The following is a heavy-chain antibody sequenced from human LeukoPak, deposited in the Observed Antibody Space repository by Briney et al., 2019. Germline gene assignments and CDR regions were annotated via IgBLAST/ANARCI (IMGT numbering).Heavy chain of an antibody. Sequence: GGSLRLSCAASGFTFSSYAMSWVRQAPGKGLEWVSAISGSGGSTYYADSVKGRFTISRDNSKNTLYLQMNGLRAEDTAVYYCAKDRITGYSSGQGYYYYGMDVWGQGTTVTVSS. CDR1: GFTFSSYA. V-gene: IGHV3-23*01. CDR2: ISGSGGST. CDR3: AKDRITGYSSGQGYYYYGMDV. D-gene: IGHD6-19*01. J-gene: IGHJ6*02.